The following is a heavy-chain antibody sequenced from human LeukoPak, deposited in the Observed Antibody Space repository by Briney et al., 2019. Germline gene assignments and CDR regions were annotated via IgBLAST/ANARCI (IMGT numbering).Heavy chain of an antibody. CDR2: INHSGST. V-gene: IGHV4-34*01. CDR1: GGSFSGYY. J-gene: IGHJ4*02. Sequence: SETLSLTCAVYGGSFSGYYWTWIRKPPGKGLDGIGEINHSGSTNYNPSLKSRVTISVDTSKNQFSLKLSSVTAADTAVYYCARGWGGYYSTAAYYFDYWGLGTLVTVSS. CDR3: ARGWGGYYSTAAYYFDY. D-gene: IGHD3-22*01.